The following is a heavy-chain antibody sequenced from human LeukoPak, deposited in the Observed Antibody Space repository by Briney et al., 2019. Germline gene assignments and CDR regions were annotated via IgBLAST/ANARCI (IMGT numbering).Heavy chain of an antibody. V-gene: IGHV3-23*01. Sequence: SGGSLRLSXAASGFIFNTYAMSWVRRAPGKGLEWVSAISRDGGSTWYADSVEGRFTISRDNSKNTLYLLLNSVRAEDTATYYCAKDHSSCRGASCLLHQDWGQGTLVTVSS. CDR2: ISRDGGST. CDR3: AKDHSSCRGASCLLHQD. J-gene: IGHJ4*02. CDR1: GFIFNTYA. D-gene: IGHD2-15*01.